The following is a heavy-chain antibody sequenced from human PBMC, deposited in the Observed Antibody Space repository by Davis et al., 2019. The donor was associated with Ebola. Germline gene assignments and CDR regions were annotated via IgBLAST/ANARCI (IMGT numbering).Heavy chain of an antibody. V-gene: IGHV1-24*01. J-gene: IGHJ4*02. CDR3: ATGVKSDGAFDY. D-gene: IGHD4-17*01. CDR2: FDPEDGET. CDR1: GYTLTELS. Sequence: ASAKVSSKVSGYTLTELSMHCVRQAPGKGLVWMGGFDPEDGETNYAQKFQGRVTMTEDTSTDTAYMELSSLRSEDTAVYYCATGVKSDGAFDYWGQGTLVTVSS.